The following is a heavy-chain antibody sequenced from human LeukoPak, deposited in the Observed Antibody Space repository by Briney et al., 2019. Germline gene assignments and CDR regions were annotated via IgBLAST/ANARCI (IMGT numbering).Heavy chain of an antibody. Sequence: ASVKVSCKASGYTFTGYYMHWVRQAPGQGLEWMGWINPNSGGTNNAQKFQGRVTMTRDTSIGTAYLELSRLRFDDTAVYFCARDRSPGFTGTEDYWGQGTLVTVSS. V-gene: IGHV1-2*02. CDR2: INPNSGGT. CDR1: GYTFTGYY. J-gene: IGHJ4*02. CDR3: ARDRSPGFTGTEDY. D-gene: IGHD1-7*01.